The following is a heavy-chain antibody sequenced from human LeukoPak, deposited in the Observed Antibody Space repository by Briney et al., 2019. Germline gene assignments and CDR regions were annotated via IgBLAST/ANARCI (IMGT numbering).Heavy chain of an antibody. CDR1: GFTFDGYA. CDR2: ISGGGGIT. CDR3: AKYGVDCSSTSCYPLYYMDV. J-gene: IGHJ6*03. D-gene: IGHD2-2*01. V-gene: IGHV3-23*01. Sequence: GGSLRLSCAASGFTFDGYAMTWVRQAPGKGLEWVSSISGGGGITNYADSVKGRFNISRDNSKYTLFLQMNSLRAEDTAVYYCAKYGVDCSSTSCYPLYYMDVWGKGTTVTVSS.